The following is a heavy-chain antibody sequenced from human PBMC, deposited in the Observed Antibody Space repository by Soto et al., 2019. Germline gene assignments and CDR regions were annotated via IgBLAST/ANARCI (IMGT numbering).Heavy chain of an antibody. CDR3: AREVYYYDNSHWYFDL. CDR1: GGSISSYC. J-gene: IGHJ2*01. CDR2: IYYSGST. D-gene: IGHD3-22*01. Sequence: QVQLQEPGPGLMKPSETLSLTCTVSGGSISSYCWSWIRQPPGKGLEWIGYIYYSGSTNYNPSLKSRVTISLDTSKHQFSLKLSSVTAADTAVYYCAREVYYYDNSHWYFDLWGRGTLVTVSS. V-gene: IGHV4-59*01.